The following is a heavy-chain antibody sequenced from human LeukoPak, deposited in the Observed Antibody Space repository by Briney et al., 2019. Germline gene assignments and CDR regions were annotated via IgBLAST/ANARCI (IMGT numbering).Heavy chain of an antibody. CDR2: IGPHSTFT. Sequence: ASVKVSCKSSGFTFTDHYIRWVRQGPGQGLEWMGYIGPHSTFTSSPQEFQGRVTMTRDASMSTAYMELTRLTSDDPAVYYCVREGEGPLSKDFDYWGQGTLVTVSS. V-gene: IGHV1-2*02. D-gene: IGHD2/OR15-2a*01. CDR3: VREGEGPLSKDFDY. CDR1: GFTFTDHY. J-gene: IGHJ4*02.